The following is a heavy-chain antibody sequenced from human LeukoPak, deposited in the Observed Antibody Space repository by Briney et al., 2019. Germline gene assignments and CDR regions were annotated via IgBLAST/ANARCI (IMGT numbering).Heavy chain of an antibody. J-gene: IGHJ5*02. Sequence: SETLSLTCAVYGGSFSGYYWSWIRQPPEKGLEWIGEINHSGSTNYNPSLKSRVTISVDTSKNQFSLKLSSVTAADTAVYYCARGGRRNYGDYEVWFDPWGQGTLVTVSS. CDR1: GGSFSGYY. CDR3: ARGGRRNYGDYEVWFDP. D-gene: IGHD4-17*01. V-gene: IGHV4-34*01. CDR2: INHSGST.